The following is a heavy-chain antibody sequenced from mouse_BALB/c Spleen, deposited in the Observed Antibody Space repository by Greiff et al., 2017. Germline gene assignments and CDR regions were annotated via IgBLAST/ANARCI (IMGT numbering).Heavy chain of an antibody. J-gene: IGHJ1*01. CDR3: ARDGDYGYFDV. CDR1: GYTFTSYW. Sequence: VQLQQPGAELVRPGASVKLSCTASGYTFTSYWMNWVKRSPELGLEGMGRIDPYDSETHYNQKFKDKAILTVDKSSSTAYMHLSSLTSEDSAVYSCARDGDYGYFDVWGAGTTVTVSS. CDR2: IDPYDSET. D-gene: IGHD2-13*01. V-gene: IGHV1-52*01.